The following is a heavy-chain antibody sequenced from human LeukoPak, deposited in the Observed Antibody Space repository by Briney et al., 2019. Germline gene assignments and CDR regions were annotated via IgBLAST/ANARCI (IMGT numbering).Heavy chain of an antibody. CDR1: GYAFSDYF. CDR2: INPKTGGT. V-gene: IGHV1-2*02. D-gene: IGHD4-17*01. Sequence: ASVKVSCKASGYAFSDYFMHWVRQAPGQGLEWMGWINPKTGGTTYAQKFQGRVTMTRDMSITTAYMDLSRLRSDDTAVYYCTRAFEYGWFDPWGQGTLVIVSS. CDR3: TRAFEYGWFDP. J-gene: IGHJ5*02.